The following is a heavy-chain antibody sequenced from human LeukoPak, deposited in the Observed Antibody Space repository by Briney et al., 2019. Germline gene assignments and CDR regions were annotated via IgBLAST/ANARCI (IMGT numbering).Heavy chain of an antibody. CDR3: ARIKPCQSTSCSFHNWFDP. V-gene: IGHV3-30*03. J-gene: IGHJ5*02. CDR1: GFTFSNYG. CDR2: ISYDGSNK. D-gene: IGHD2-2*01. Sequence: GESLTLSCAASGFTFSNYGIHWVRQAPGKGLEWVAVISYDGSNKYYADSVKGRFTISRDNAKNSLYLQMNSLRAEDTAVYYCARIKPCQSTSCSFHNWFDPWGQGTLVTVSS.